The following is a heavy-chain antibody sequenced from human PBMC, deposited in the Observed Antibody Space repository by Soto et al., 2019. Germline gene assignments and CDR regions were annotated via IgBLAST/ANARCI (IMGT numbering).Heavy chain of an antibody. V-gene: IGHV1-69*13. Sequence: GASVKVSCKASGGTFSRYAISWMRQAPGQGLEWMGGIIPLFGKANYAQKFQGRVTITADESTSTAYMELSSLRSEDTAVYYCARDGTLYDSSGYYYLYWGQGTLVTVSS. D-gene: IGHD3-22*01. J-gene: IGHJ4*02. CDR1: GGTFSRYA. CDR3: ARDGTLYDSSGYYYLY. CDR2: IIPLFGKA.